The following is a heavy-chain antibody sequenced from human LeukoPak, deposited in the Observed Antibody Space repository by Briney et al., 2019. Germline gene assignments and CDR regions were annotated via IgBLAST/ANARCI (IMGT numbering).Heavy chain of an antibody. CDR1: GGSISSSSYY. D-gene: IGHD2-2*02. CDR2: IYYSGST. Sequence: SETLSLTCTVSGGSISSSSYYWGWIRQPPGKGLEWIGSIYYSGSTYYNPSLKSRVTISVDTSKNQFSLKLSSVTAADTAVYYCARHAGCSSTSCYRAVGYFDYWGQGTLVTVSS. V-gene: IGHV4-39*01. CDR3: ARHAGCSSTSCYRAVGYFDY. J-gene: IGHJ4*02.